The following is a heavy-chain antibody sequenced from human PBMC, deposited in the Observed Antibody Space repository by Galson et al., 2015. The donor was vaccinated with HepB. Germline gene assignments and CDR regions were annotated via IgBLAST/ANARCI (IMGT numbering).Heavy chain of an antibody. CDR2: IYPGDSDT. CDR3: ASATGGYGSSLRVFDY. D-gene: IGHD6-6*01. Sequence: QSGAEVKKPGESVKISCKGSGYSFTNYWIAWVRQMPGKGLEWMGIIYPGDSDTRYSPSFQGLVTISVDKSNSTAYLQWSSLKASDTAMYYCASATGGYGSSLRVFDYWGQGTLVTVSS. CDR1: GYSFTNYW. V-gene: IGHV5-51*01. J-gene: IGHJ4*02.